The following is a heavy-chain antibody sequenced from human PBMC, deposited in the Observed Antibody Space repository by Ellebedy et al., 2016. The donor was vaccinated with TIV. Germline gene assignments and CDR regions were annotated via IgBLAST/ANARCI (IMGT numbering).Heavy chain of an antibody. CDR2: VYHTGHT. Sequence: MPSETLSLTCGVSGDSINSDNFWCWVRQSPGRGLEWIGEVYHTGHTHYNPSLRSRVTVSVDKSKRQFSLRLTSVTAADTAVYYCARDWTRGGGYFPSWFDPWGQGTLVTVSS. J-gene: IGHJ5*02. CDR3: ARDWTRGGGYFPSWFDP. D-gene: IGHD2/OR15-2a*01. CDR1: GDSINSDNF. V-gene: IGHV4-4*02.